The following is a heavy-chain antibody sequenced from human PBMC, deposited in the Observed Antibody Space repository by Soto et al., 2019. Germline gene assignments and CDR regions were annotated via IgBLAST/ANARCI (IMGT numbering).Heavy chain of an antibody. CDR1: GGTFSRHS. D-gene: IGHD3-10*01. CDR3: ARDLTSVRGS. J-gene: IGHJ4*02. Sequence: QVQMVQSGAEVKKPGSSARVSCKVSGGTFSRHSISWVRQAPGQGLEWMGGIIPIFDATQYAQKFQGRLTITADESTTTFHMDLIGLGPEDTAIYYCARDLTSVRGSWGQGTLVTVS. CDR2: IIPIFDAT. V-gene: IGHV1-69*01.